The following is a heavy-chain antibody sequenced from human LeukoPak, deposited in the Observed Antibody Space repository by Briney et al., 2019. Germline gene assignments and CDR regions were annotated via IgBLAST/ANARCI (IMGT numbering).Heavy chain of an antibody. D-gene: IGHD1-26*01. V-gene: IGHV1-2*02. CDR1: RYTFTSYG. J-gene: IGHJ4*02. CDR2: INPNSGGT. Sequence: ASVKVSCKASRYTFTSYGINWVRRAPGQGLEWMGWINPNSGGTNYAQKFQGRVTMTRDTSISTAYMELSRLRSDDTAVYYCARGAGRDYWGQGTLVTVSS. CDR3: ARGAGRDY.